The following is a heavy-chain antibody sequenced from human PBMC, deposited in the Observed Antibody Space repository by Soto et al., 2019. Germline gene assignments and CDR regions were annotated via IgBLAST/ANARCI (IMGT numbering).Heavy chain of an antibody. CDR2: ISNRGDT. Sequence: PGGSLRLSCTASGVIVSDTYMNWVRQDPGKGLEWVSVISNRGDTHYADSVRGRFSLSRDIADNTLHLQMNNLRVEDTAVYYCAREPRYCRGGSCSITGDAFDIWGQGTMVTVSS. CDR1: GVIVSDTY. D-gene: IGHD2-15*01. CDR3: AREPRYCRGGSCSITGDAFDI. J-gene: IGHJ3*02. V-gene: IGHV3-66*01.